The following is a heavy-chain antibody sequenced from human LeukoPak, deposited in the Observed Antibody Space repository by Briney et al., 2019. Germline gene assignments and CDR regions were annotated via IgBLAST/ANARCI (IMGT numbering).Heavy chain of an antibody. CDR3: AKDFYSSGWYPYFDY. Sequence: GGSLRLSCAASGFTFSSYTMSWVRRAPGKGLEWVTAISGSGGSTYYADSVKGRFTISRGNSKNTLYLQMNSLRAEDTAVYYCAKDFYSSGWYPYFDYWGQGTLVTVSS. CDR2: ISGSGGST. CDR1: GFTFSSYT. D-gene: IGHD6-19*01. J-gene: IGHJ4*02. V-gene: IGHV3-23*01.